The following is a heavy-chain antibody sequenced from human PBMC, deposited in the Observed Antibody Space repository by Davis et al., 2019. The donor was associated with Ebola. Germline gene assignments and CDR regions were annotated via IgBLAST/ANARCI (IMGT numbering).Heavy chain of an antibody. CDR3: ARHFSLGTYYYYAIDV. J-gene: IGHJ6*04. V-gene: IGHV5-51*01. CDR2: IYPGDSDT. D-gene: IGHD1-1*01. Sequence: GESLKISCKGSGFNFATSWIGWVRQQPGKDLEWMGIIYPGDSDTRYSPSFQGQVTISADKSITTAYLQWSSLKASDTAMYYCARHFSLGTYYYYAIDVWGKGTTVTVSS. CDR1: GFNFATSW.